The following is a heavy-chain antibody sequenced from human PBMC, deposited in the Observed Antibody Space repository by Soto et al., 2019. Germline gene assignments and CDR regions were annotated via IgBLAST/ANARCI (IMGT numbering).Heavy chain of an antibody. Sequence: DVQLVESGGGLVKPGGSLRLSCAASGFNFITFSMNWVRQAPGKGLEWVSSISASSSSIYYAESVKGRFTVSRDNAKNSLYLQMNSLPADGPALYYCVRDAYNRDAFDIWGKGTTVTVSS. V-gene: IGHV3-21*01. CDR2: ISASSSSI. CDR3: VRDAYNRDAFDI. CDR1: GFNFITFS. J-gene: IGHJ3*02. D-gene: IGHD1-20*01.